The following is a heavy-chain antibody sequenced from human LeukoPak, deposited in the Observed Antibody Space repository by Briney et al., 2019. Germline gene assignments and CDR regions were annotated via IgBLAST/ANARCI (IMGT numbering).Heavy chain of an antibody. CDR2: IYPGDSET. CDR3: ARREGYCSSNSCYVDPWSGWFDP. J-gene: IGHJ5*02. CDR1: GYRFTNYW. Sequence: GESLKISCKGSGYRFTNYWIGWVRQMPGKGLEWMGIIYPGDSETRYNPSFQGQVIMSVDKSISTAYLQWSSLKASDTAIYYCARREGYCSSNSCYVDPWSGWFDPRGQGTLVTVSS. D-gene: IGHD2-2*01. V-gene: IGHV5-51*01.